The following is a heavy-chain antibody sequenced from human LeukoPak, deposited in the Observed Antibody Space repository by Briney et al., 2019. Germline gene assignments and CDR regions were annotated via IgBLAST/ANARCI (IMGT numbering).Heavy chain of an antibody. Sequence: ASVKVSCKASGYTFTGYYMHWVRQAPGQRLEWMGWINPNSGATKYAQKFQGRVTMTRGTSISTAYMELSRLTSDDTAVYYCARGEYVISGYRNDAFDIWGQGTMVTVSS. CDR2: INPNSGAT. J-gene: IGHJ3*02. V-gene: IGHV1-2*02. D-gene: IGHD3-22*01. CDR1: GYTFTGYY. CDR3: ARGEYVISGYRNDAFDI.